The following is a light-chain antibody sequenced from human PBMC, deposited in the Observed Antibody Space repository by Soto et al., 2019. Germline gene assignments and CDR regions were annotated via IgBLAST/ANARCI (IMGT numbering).Light chain of an antibody. CDR3: QSYGTGIQGV. CDR1: SGSIASNY. V-gene: IGLV6-57*04. Sequence: NFMLTQPHSVSESPGKTVTISCTRSSGSIASNYVQWYQQRPGSAPTTVFYEDHLRPSGVPDRFSGSIDRSSNSASLTISGLKTEDEADYFCQSYGTGIQGVFGGGTKLTVL. J-gene: IGLJ3*02. CDR2: EDH.